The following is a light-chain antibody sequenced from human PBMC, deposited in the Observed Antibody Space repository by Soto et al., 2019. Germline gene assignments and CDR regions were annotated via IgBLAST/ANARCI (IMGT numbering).Light chain of an antibody. CDR2: DVS. V-gene: IGLV2-14*01. J-gene: IGLJ1*01. Sequence: QSALTQPASVSGSPGQSIAISCTGTSSDVGGYSYVSWYQQQPGKAPKLVISDVSNRPSGVCDRFSGSKSGNTASLTISGLQTEDEADYYCASYTTSSTYVFGTGTKVTVL. CDR1: SSDVGGYSY. CDR3: ASYTTSSTYV.